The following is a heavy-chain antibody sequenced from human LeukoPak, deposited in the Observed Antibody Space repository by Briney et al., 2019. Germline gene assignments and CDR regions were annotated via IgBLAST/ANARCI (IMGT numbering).Heavy chain of an antibody. CDR2: ISGSGGST. CDR1: GFTFSSYA. D-gene: IGHD3-22*01. J-gene: IGHJ4*02. CDR3: ARGLLSEKGFDY. V-gene: IGHV3-23*01. Sequence: GGSLRLSCAASGFTFSSYAMSWVRQAPGKGLEWVSAISGSGGSTYYADFVKGRFTISRDNSKNTLYLQMNSLRAEDTAVYYCARGLLSEKGFDYWGQGTLVTVSS.